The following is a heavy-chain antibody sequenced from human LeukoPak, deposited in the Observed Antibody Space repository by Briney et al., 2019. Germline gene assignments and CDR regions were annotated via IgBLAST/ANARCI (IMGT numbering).Heavy chain of an antibody. D-gene: IGHD3-22*01. CDR2: IYSGGST. CDR1: GFTVSSNY. Sequence: GGSLRLSCAASGFTVSSNYMSWVRQAPGKELEWVSVIYSGGSTYYADSVKGRFTISRDNSKNTLYLQMNSLRAEDTAVYYCARHVRSSAVFFLHWGQGTLVTVSS. CDR3: ARHVRSSAVFFLH. J-gene: IGHJ4*02. V-gene: IGHV3-66*04.